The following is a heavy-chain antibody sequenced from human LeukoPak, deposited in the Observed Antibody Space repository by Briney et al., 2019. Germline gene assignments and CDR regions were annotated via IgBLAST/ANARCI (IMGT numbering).Heavy chain of an antibody. J-gene: IGHJ6*03. CDR1: GYTITGYY. CDR3: ARDLTLVNYDLWSGPRDGYYMDV. D-gene: IGHD3-3*01. CDR2: INPNSGGT. Sequence: GASVTVSCKASGYTITGYYMHWVRQAHGPGLEWMGWINPNSGGTNYQQKFQDRLTMTRDTSISTAYMELSRLRSDDTAVYYCARDLTLVNYDLWSGPRDGYYMDVWGKGTTVTVSS. V-gene: IGHV1-2*02.